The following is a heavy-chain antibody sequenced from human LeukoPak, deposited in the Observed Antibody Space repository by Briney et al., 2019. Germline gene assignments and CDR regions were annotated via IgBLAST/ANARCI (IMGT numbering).Heavy chain of an antibody. CDR2: IYYSGST. J-gene: IGHJ6*03. CDR1: GGSISSYY. CDR3: ARSVEGYCRGGSCYSYSYYMDV. D-gene: IGHD2-15*01. V-gene: IGHV4-59*01. Sequence: SETLSLTCSVSGGSISSYYWSWIRQPPGKGLEWIGYIYYSGSTNYNPSLKSRVTISVDTSKNQFSLKLSSVTAADTAVYYCARSVEGYCRGGSCYSYSYYMDVWGKGTTVTVSS.